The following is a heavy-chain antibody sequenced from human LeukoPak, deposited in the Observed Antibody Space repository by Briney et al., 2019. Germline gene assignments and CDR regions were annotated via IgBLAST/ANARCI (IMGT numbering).Heavy chain of an antibody. CDR1: GFTFSNYW. D-gene: IGHD4-17*01. J-gene: IGHJ4*02. Sequence: GGSLRLSCAASGFTFSNYWMSWVRQAPGKGLEWVANIKQDGSEKHYVDSVKGRFTISRDNAKNSLYLQMNSLRAEDTAVYYCARVYGDYLSYWGQGTLVTVSS. CDR2: IKQDGSEK. CDR3: ARVYGDYLSY. V-gene: IGHV3-7*03.